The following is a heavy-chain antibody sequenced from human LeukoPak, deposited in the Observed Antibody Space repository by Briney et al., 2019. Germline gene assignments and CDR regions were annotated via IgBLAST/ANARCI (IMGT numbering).Heavy chain of an antibody. V-gene: IGHV3-30-3*01. J-gene: IGHJ4*02. CDR2: ISYDGSKK. CDR3: ARGEMATVPSFDY. Sequence: GGSLRLSCAASGFTFSSYAMHWVRQAPGKGLEWVAVISYDGSKKYYADSVKGRFTISRDNSKNTLYLQMNSLRAEDTAVYYCARGEMATVPSFDYWGQGTLVTVSS. D-gene: IGHD5-24*01. CDR1: GFTFSSYA.